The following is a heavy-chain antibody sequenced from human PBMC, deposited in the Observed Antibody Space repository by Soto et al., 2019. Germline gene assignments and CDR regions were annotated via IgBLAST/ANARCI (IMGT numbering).Heavy chain of an antibody. CDR2: INCSGST. CDR3: ARDKPPALPQGGGYDYYYYYYYMDV. D-gene: IGHD5-12*01. V-gene: IGHV4-34*01. J-gene: IGHJ6*03. Sequence: SETLSLTCAVYGGNFSGYYWSWIRQPPGKGLEWIGEINCSGSTNYNPSLKSRVTISVDTSKNQFSLKLSSVTAADTAVYYCARDKPPALPQGGGYDYYYYYYYMDVWGKGTTVTVSS. CDR1: GGNFSGYY.